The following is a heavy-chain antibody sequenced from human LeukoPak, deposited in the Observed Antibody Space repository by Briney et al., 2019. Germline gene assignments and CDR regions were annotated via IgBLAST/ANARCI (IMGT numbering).Heavy chain of an antibody. D-gene: IGHD6-13*01. V-gene: IGHV1-8*01. Sequence: GASVKVSCKASGYTFTSYDINWVRQATGQGLEWMGWMNPNSGNTGYAQKFQGRVTMTRNTSISTAYMELSSLRSEDTAVYYCARGLYSSSWWIHYYYYMDVWGKGTKVTVSS. J-gene: IGHJ6*03. CDR3: ARGLYSSSWWIHYYYYMDV. CDR1: GYTFTSYD. CDR2: MNPNSGNT.